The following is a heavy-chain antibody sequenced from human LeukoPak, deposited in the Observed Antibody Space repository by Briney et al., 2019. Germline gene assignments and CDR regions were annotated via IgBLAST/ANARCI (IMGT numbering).Heavy chain of an antibody. Sequence: QPGGSLRLSCAASGFTFSSYSMNWVRQAPGKGLEWVSYISSSSSTIYYADSVKGRFTISRDNAKNSLYLQMNSLRAEDTAVYYCASVVVPAAIPYTFDYWGQRTLVTVSS. D-gene: IGHD2-2*02. J-gene: IGHJ4*02. CDR3: ASVVVPAAIPYTFDY. CDR1: GFTFSSYS. CDR2: ISSSSSTI. V-gene: IGHV3-48*01.